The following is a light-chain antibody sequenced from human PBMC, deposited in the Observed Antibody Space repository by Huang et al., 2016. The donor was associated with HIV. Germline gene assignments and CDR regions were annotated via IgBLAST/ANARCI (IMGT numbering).Light chain of an antibody. Sequence: DIRMTQSPSSLSATVGDRVTITCQASQAIINYLSWYHQKPGKAPKVLSYDASNLEAGVPSRFSGGGSGTDFTLTISSLQPEDIATYFCQQYDSFPFTFGQGTKLDIK. V-gene: IGKV1-33*01. CDR3: QQYDSFPFT. CDR1: QAIINY. J-gene: IGKJ2*01. CDR2: DAS.